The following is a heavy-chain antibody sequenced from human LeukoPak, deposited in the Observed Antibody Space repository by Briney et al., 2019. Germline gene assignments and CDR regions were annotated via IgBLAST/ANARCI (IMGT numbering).Heavy chain of an antibody. CDR1: GGTFSSYA. V-gene: IGHV1-69*13. D-gene: IGHD2-8*02. CDR2: IILIFGTA. Sequence: SVKVSCKASGGTFSSYAISWVRQAPGQGLEWMGGIILIFGTANYAQKFQGRVTITADESTSTAYMELSSLRSEGTAVYYCAYQGGQYWYYFDYWSQGTLVTVSS. CDR3: AYQGGQYWYYFDY. J-gene: IGHJ4*02.